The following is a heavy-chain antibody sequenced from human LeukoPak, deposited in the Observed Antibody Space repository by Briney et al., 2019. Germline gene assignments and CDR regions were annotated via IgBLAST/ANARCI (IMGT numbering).Heavy chain of an antibody. D-gene: IGHD2-2*01. Sequence: PGGSLRLSCAASGFTFSSYAMSWVRQAPGKGLEWVSAISGSGGSTYYADSVKGRLTISRDNSKNTLYLQMNGLRAEDTAVYYCAKDDVVVPAAPAAIDYWGQGTLVTVSS. CDR3: AKDDVVVPAAPAAIDY. J-gene: IGHJ4*02. V-gene: IGHV3-23*01. CDR2: ISGSGGST. CDR1: GFTFSSYA.